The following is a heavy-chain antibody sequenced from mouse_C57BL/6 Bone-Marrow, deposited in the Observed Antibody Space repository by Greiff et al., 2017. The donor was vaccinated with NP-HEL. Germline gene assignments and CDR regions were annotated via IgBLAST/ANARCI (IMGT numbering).Heavy chain of an antibody. CDR3: VRHGDWDWYFDV. J-gene: IGHJ1*03. CDR1: GFSFNTYA. V-gene: IGHV10-1*01. D-gene: IGHD4-1*01. Sequence: EVNVVESGGGLVQPKGSLKLSCAASGFSFNTYAMNWVRQAPGKGLEWVARIRSKSNNYATYYADSVKDRFTISRDDSESMLYLQMNNLKTEDTAMYYCVRHGDWDWYFDVWGTGTTVTVSS. CDR2: IRSKSNNYAT.